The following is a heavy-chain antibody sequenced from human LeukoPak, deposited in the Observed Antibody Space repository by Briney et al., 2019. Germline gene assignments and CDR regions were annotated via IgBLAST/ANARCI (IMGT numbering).Heavy chain of an antibody. D-gene: IGHD3-16*01. CDR2: ISSSGSTI. CDR3: AGGGGFETSFDY. J-gene: IGHJ4*02. CDR1: GFTFSSYE. Sequence: GGSLRLSCAASGFTFSSYEMNWVRQAPGKGLEWVSYISSSGSTIYYADSVKGRFTISRDNAKKSLYLQMNSLRAEDTAVYYCAGGGGFETSFDYWGQGTLVTVSS. V-gene: IGHV3-48*03.